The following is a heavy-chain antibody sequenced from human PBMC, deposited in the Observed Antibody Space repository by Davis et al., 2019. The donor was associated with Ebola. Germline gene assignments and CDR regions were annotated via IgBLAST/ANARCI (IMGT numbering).Heavy chain of an antibody. CDR2: IIPILGIA. D-gene: IGHD2-15*01. CDR3: ASFCSGGSCYSA. J-gene: IGHJ5*02. CDR1: GGTFSSYA. Sequence: SVKVSCKASGGTFSSYAISWVRQAPGQGLEWMGRIIPILGIANYAQKFQGRVTITADKSTSTAYMELSSLRSEDTAVYYCASFCSGGSCYSAWGQGTLVTVSS. V-gene: IGHV1-69*04.